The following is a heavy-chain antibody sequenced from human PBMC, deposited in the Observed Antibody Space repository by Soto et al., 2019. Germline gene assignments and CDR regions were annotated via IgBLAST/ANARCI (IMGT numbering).Heavy chain of an antibody. CDR3: AREKRANGYFDY. CDR2: IKQAEREK. D-gene: IGHD4-17*01. Sequence: EVKLVESGGGLVQPGGSLRLSCAASGFAFSSYYMSWVRQAPGKGLEWVANIKQAEREKYYLDSVKGRFTISRDDAKNSLYLQMNSLRVDDTAVYYCAREKRANGYFDYWGQGTLVTVSS. CDR1: GFAFSSYY. J-gene: IGHJ4*02. V-gene: IGHV3-7*01.